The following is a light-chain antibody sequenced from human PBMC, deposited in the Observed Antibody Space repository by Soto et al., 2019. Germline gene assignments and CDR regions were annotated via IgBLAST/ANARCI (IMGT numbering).Light chain of an antibody. CDR2: AAS. Sequence: AVQMTQSPSSLSASVGDIVTITCRASQGIRNDLAWYQQKPGRAPRLLIFAASTLQSGVPSRFSGSGAGTDFTLTISSLQPEDFATYYCLQDYNYPRTFGQGTKV. CDR1: QGIRND. V-gene: IGKV1-6*01. J-gene: IGKJ1*01. CDR3: LQDYNYPRT.